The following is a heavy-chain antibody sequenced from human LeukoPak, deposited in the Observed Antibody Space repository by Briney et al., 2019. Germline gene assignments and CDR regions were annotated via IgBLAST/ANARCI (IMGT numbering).Heavy chain of an antibody. V-gene: IGHV1-2*02. Sequence: ASVKVSCKASGYTFTGYYMHWVRQAPGQGLEWMGWINPNSGGTNYAQKFQGRVTMTRDTSISTAYMELSRLRSDDTAVYYCARPLLWWPQVGYFDYWGQGTLVTVSS. CDR2: INPNSGGT. J-gene: IGHJ4*02. D-gene: IGHD4/OR15-4a*01. CDR1: GYTFTGYY. CDR3: ARPLLWWPQVGYFDY.